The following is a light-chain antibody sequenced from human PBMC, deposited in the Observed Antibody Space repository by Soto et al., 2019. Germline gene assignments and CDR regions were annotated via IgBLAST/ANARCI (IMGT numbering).Light chain of an antibody. Sequence: EIVLTQSPATLSLSPGEGATLSCRASQSVSTNLAWYQQKPGQAPRLLIYDACNRASGISARFTGSGSGTDFTLTISTLEPEDFAVYFCQQRNSWPLTFGGGTKVDIK. CDR1: QSVSTN. V-gene: IGKV3-11*01. CDR2: DAC. CDR3: QQRNSWPLT. J-gene: IGKJ4*01.